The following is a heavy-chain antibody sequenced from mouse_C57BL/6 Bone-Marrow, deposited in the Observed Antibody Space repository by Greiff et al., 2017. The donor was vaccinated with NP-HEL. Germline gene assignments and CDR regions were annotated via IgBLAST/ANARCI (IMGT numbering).Heavy chain of an antibody. CDR1: GYTFTDYY. J-gene: IGHJ3*01. D-gene: IGHD2-3*01. CDR2: INPNNGGT. Sequence: VQLQQSGPELVKPGASVKISCKASGYTFTDYYMNWVKQSHGKSLEWIGDINPNNGGTSYNQKFKGKATLTVDKSSSTAYMGLRSLTSEDSAVYYCARERDGYYGYAYWGQGTLVTVSA. V-gene: IGHV1-26*01. CDR3: ARERDGYYGYAY.